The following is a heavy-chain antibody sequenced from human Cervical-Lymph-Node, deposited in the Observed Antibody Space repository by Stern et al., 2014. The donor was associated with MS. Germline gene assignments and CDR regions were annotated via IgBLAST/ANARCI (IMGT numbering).Heavy chain of an antibody. J-gene: IGHJ4*02. V-gene: IGHV1-46*01. Sequence: VQLVESGPEVKKTGTSVKLSCKAPGYTFTSSSIHWVRQAPGQGLEWMGIINPSGDSTTYAPTFQGRVTMTRDTSSSTVYMELSSLGSEDTAVYYCARGQRYFDYWGQGTLVTVSS. CDR3: ARGQRYFDY. CDR2: INPSGDST. CDR1: GYTFTSSS.